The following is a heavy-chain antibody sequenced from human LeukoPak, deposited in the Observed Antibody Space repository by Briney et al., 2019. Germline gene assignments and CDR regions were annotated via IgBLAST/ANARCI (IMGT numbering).Heavy chain of an antibody. V-gene: IGHV3-23*01. CDR3: AKDRYGSGSYEAPMDV. D-gene: IGHD3-10*01. CDR2: ISGSGGST. CDR1: GFTFDDYA. J-gene: IGHJ6*03. Sequence: GGSLRLSCAASGFTFDDYAMHWVRQAPGKGLEWVSAISGSGGSTYYADSVKGRFTISRDNSKNTLYLQMNSLRAEDTAVYYCAKDRYGSGSYEAPMDVWGKGTTVTVSS.